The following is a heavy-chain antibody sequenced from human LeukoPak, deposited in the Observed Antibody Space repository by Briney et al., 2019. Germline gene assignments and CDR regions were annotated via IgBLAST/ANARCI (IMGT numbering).Heavy chain of an antibody. CDR1: GFTFSDYY. D-gene: IGHD3-10*01. J-gene: IGHJ3*02. V-gene: IGHV3-11*01. CDR2: ISSSGSTI. Sequence: GGSLRLSCAASGFTFSDYYMSWIRQAPGKGLEWVSYISSSGSTIYYADSVKGRFTISRDNAKNSLYLQMNSLRAEDTAVYYCARAALTYYYGSGALPGTFDIWGQGTMVTVSS. CDR3: ARAALTYYYGSGALPGTFDI.